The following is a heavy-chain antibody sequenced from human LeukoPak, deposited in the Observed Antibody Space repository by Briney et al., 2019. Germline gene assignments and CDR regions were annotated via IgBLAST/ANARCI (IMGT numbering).Heavy chain of an antibody. D-gene: IGHD5-12*01. V-gene: IGHV1-2*02. CDR1: GYTFTDYY. CDR2: INPNSGGT. J-gene: IGHJ5*02. CDR3: ARDAHNGYEFHDWFAP. Sequence: GASVTVSCKASGYTFTDYYIHWVRQAPGQGLEWMGWINPNSGGTKYAQKFQGRVTMTTDTSISTAYMEMSRLTSDDTAVYYCARDAHNGYEFHDWFAPWGQGALVTVSS.